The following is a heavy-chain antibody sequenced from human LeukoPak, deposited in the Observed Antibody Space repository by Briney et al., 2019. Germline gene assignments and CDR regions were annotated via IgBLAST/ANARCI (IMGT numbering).Heavy chain of an antibody. V-gene: IGHV3-15*07. D-gene: IGHD1-1*01. CDR1: GFTFSNAW. J-gene: IGHJ4*02. CDR2: IRSNSDGGTI. Sequence: PGGSLRLSCATSGFTFSNAWMNWVRQAPGKGLEWVGRIRSNSDGGTIDYAAPVKGRFTLSRDDSKTTLYLQMNSLKTEDTAVYHCTRDRGAYNLYDYWGQGTLVTVSS. CDR3: TRDRGAYNLYDY.